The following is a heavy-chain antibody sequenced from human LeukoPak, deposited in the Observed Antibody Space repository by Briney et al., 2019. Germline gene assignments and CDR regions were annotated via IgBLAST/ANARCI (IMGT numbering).Heavy chain of an antibody. J-gene: IGHJ3*02. CDR1: GGSISSYY. D-gene: IGHD6-13*01. V-gene: IGHV4-59*08. CDR2: IYYSGST. Sequence: PSETLSLTCTVSGGSISSYYWNWIRQPPGKGLEWIGYIYYSGSTNYNPSLKSQVTISVDTSKNHFSLKLSSVTAAETAVYYCARLVGYTSSWYGAFDIWGQGTMVTVSS. CDR3: ARLVGYTSSWYGAFDI.